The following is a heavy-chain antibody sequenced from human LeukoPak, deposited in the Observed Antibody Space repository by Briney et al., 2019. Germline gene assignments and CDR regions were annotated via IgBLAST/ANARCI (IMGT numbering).Heavy chain of an antibody. Sequence: PGGSLRLSCAASGFTFDDYGMSWVRQAPGKGLEWVSGINWNGGSTGYADSVKGRFTISRDNAKNSLYLQMNSLRAEDTALYYCAKDSTPPGDSSGWFDYWGQGTLVTVSS. D-gene: IGHD6-19*01. J-gene: IGHJ4*02. V-gene: IGHV3-20*04. CDR3: AKDSTPPGDSSGWFDY. CDR1: GFTFDDYG. CDR2: INWNGGST.